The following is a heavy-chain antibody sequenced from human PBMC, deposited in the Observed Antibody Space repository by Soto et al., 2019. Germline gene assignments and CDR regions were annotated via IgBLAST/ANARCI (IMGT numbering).Heavy chain of an antibody. CDR1: GFTFSNYN. CDR2: ISGSSSTV. CDR3: ARGLNVVRFFEYLSYFDC. D-gene: IGHD3-3*01. J-gene: IGHJ4*02. Sequence: EVQLVESGGGLVQPGGSLRLSCAASGFTFSNYNMNWVRQAPGKGLEWVSYISGSSSTVYYADSVKGRFTLSRYNAKNSLYLQMNSLRAEDTAVYYCARGLNVVRFFEYLSYFDCWGQGTLVTVPS. V-gene: IGHV3-48*01.